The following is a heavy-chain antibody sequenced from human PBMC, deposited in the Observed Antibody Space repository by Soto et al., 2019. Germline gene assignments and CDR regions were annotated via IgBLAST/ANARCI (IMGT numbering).Heavy chain of an antibody. Sequence: QVQLVESGGGVVQPGRSLRLSCAASGFSFTTYGMHWVRQAPGEGLEWVAVIWYDGTNKYYADSVKGRFTISRDTSKNTLYLQMNSLRAEDTAMYYWARDRGGGAVVPDYWGQGTLVTVSS. V-gene: IGHV3-33*01. D-gene: IGHD2-21*01. J-gene: IGHJ4*02. CDR1: GFSFTTYG. CDR3: ARDRGGGAVVPDY. CDR2: IWYDGTNK.